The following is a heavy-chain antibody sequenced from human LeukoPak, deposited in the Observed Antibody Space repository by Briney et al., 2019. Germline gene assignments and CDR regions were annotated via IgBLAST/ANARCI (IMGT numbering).Heavy chain of an antibody. CDR1: GYTFTSYA. CDR3: ARVSCSGGSCYSGRYFDY. Sequence: ASVKVSCKASGYTFTSYAMNWVRQAPGQGLEWMGWINTNTGNPTYAQGFTGRFVFSLDTSVSTAYLQISSLKAEDTAVYYCARVSCSGGSCYSGRYFDYWGQGTLVTVSS. D-gene: IGHD2-15*01. V-gene: IGHV7-4-1*02. J-gene: IGHJ4*02. CDR2: INTNTGNP.